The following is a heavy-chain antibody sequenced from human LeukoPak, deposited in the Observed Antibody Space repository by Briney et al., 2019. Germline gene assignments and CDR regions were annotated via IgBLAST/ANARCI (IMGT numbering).Heavy chain of an antibody. V-gene: IGHV4-38-2*01. CDR2: NYHSGTT. CDR1: GHSISSNWY. J-gene: IGHJ5*02. Sequence: PSETLSLTCAVFGHSISSNWYWACMRQPPGKGLEYIGNNYHSGTTPYNPPLNSRVTMSIDTSKSQFSLGLSSVTAADTAVYYCARMDMGNWFDPWGQGTLVTVAS. CDR3: ARMDMGNWFDP. D-gene: IGHD2/OR15-2a*01.